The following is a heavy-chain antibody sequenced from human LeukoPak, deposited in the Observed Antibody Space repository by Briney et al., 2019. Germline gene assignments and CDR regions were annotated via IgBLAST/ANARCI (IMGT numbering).Heavy chain of an antibody. V-gene: IGHV4-38-2*01. J-gene: IGHJ4*02. CDR2: LHHSGST. D-gene: IGHD3-22*01. CDR1: GYSITSTYW. CDR3: ARVGGDDSTGHYSVDY. Sequence: SETLCLTCAVSGYSITSTYWWGWIRQPPGRGLEWIGSLHHSGSTSYSPSLKSRVTISVDTSKNQFSLRLSSVTAADTAVYYCARVGGDDSTGHYSVDYWGQGTLVTVSS.